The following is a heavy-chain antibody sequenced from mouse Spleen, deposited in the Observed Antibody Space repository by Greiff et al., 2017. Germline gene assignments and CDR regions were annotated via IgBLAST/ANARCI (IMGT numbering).Heavy chain of an antibody. CDR3: ARGPPSSY. CDR2: IYPGDGDT. Sequence: VQLQQSGAELARPGASVKLSCKASGYTFTSYWMQWVKQRPGQGLEWIGAIYPGDGDTRYTQKFKGKATLTADKSSSTAYMQLSSLASEDSAVYYCARGPPSSYWGQGTLVTVSA. V-gene: IGHV1-87*01. CDR1: GYTFTSYW. J-gene: IGHJ3*01.